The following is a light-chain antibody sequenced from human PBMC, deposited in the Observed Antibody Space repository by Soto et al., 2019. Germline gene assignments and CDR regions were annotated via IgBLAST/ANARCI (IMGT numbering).Light chain of an antibody. CDR2: AAS. J-gene: IGKJ1*01. Sequence: DIQLTQSPSFLSASVGDRVTITCRASQGISSYLAWYQQKPGKAPKLLIYAASTLQSGVPSRFSGSGSGTEFTLTISSLQPEDFASYYCQHYNSDSQTFGQGTKVEIK. V-gene: IGKV1-9*01. CDR1: QGISSY. CDR3: QHYNSDSQT.